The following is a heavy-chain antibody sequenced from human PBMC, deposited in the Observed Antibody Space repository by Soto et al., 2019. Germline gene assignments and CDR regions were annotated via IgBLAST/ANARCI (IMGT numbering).Heavy chain of an antibody. CDR2: IYYSGST. CDR1: GGSISSYY. D-gene: IGHD3-10*01. Sequence: SETLSLTCTVSGGSISSYYWSWIRQPPGKGLEWIGYIYYSGSTNYNPSLKSRVTISVDTSKNQFSLKLSSVTAADTAVYYCARDNAGPGITAASGDGCSHTWHQGPLITVS. V-gene: IGHV4-59*01. CDR3: ARDNAGPGITAASGDGCSHT. J-gene: IGHJ5*02.